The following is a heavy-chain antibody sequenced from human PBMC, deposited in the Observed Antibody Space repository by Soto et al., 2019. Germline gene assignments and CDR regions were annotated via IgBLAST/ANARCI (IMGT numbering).Heavy chain of an antibody. CDR3: ARGRSFYYYGLDV. Sequence: SVKVSCKASEYTVNSYIITWVRQAPGRGLEWMGGIIPMSGMTNYAQNFQGRVALSADASTATAHMELSGLGSDDTAVYYCARGRSFYYYGLDVWGQGTAVTVSS. CDR1: EYTVNSYI. J-gene: IGHJ6*02. V-gene: IGHV1-69*13. CDR2: IIPMSGMT.